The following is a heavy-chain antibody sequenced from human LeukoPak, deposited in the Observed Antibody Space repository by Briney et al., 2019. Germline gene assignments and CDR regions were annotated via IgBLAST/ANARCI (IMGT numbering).Heavy chain of an antibody. J-gene: IGHJ5*02. Sequence: GGSLRLSCAASGFTFSSYEMNWVRQAPGKGLEWVSYISSSGSTVYYADSVKGRFTISRDNAKNSLYLQMNSLRAEDTAAYYCARAALLYRGWFDPWGQGTLVTVSS. D-gene: IGHD3-3*01. CDR1: GFTFSSYE. V-gene: IGHV3-48*03. CDR3: ARAALLYRGWFDP. CDR2: ISSSGSTV.